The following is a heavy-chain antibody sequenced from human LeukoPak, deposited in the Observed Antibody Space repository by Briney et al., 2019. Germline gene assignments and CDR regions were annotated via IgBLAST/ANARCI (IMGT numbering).Heavy chain of an antibody. D-gene: IGHD3-22*01. Sequence: SETLSLTCTVSGGSISSPTYFWGWIRQPPGKGLEWISSIYSGGNTYYNPSLKSRLTISVDTSKNQFSLKLRSVTAADTALYYCASTSPKYYYESSGYSSLFDNWGQGTLVTVSS. J-gene: IGHJ4*02. CDR3: ASTSPKYYYESSGYSSLFDN. CDR1: GGSISSPTYF. V-gene: IGHV4-39*07. CDR2: IYSGGNT.